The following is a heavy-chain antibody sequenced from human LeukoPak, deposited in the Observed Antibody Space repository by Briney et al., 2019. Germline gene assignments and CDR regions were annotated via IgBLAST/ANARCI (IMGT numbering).Heavy chain of an antibody. J-gene: IGHJ3*02. Sequence: GGSLRLSCAASGFTFDDYAMHWVRQAPGKGLEWVSGISWNSGSIGYADSVKGRFTISRDNAKNSLYLQMNSLRAEDTALYYCAKDRQVATTKYAFDIWGQGTMVTVSS. CDR1: GFTFDDYA. D-gene: IGHD5-12*01. CDR2: ISWNSGSI. V-gene: IGHV3-9*01. CDR3: AKDRQVATTKYAFDI.